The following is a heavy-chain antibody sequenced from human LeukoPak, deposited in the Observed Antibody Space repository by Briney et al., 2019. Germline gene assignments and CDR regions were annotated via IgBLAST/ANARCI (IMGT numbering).Heavy chain of an antibody. CDR1: GFTFSSYS. J-gene: IGHJ3*02. D-gene: IGHD1-26*01. CDR3: AREWERAPDAFAI. CDR2: ISSSSSYI. V-gene: IGHV3-21*01. Sequence: PGGSLRLSCADSGFTFSSYSMQWVRQAPGKGLEWVSSISSSSSYIYYADSVKGRFTISRDNARNSLYLQMNSLRAEDTAVYSCAREWERAPDAFAIWGQRTMVTVSS.